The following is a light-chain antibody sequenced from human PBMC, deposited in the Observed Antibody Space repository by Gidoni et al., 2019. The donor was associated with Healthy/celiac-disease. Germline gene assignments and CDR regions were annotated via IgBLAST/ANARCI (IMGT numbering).Light chain of an antibody. Sequence: DIVLTQSPGTLSLSPGERATLSCRASQSVTNNYLAWYQQKPGQAPRLVIYDASNRATGIPDRFSGSGSGPDFTLTIIRLEPEDFAVYYCQQSGSSPYTFGQGTKLEIK. J-gene: IGKJ2*01. CDR3: QQSGSSPYT. CDR2: DAS. CDR1: QSVTNNY. V-gene: IGKV3-20*01.